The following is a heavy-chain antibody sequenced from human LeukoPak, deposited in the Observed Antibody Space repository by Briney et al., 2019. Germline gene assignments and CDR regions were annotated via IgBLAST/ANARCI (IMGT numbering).Heavy chain of an antibody. Sequence: GGSLRLSCAASGFTFSSYWMSWVRQAPGKGLEWVANIKQDGSEKYYVDSVKGRFTISRDNAKNSLYLQMNSLRAEDTAVYYCARDQYYDSSGYYYYYYGMDVWGQGTTVTVSS. CDR3: ARDQYYDSSGYYYYYYGMDV. D-gene: IGHD3-22*01. V-gene: IGHV3-7*01. J-gene: IGHJ6*02. CDR2: IKQDGSEK. CDR1: GFTFSSYW.